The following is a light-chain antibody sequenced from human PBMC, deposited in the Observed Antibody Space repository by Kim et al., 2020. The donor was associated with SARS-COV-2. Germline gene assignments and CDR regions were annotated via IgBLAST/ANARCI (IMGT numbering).Light chain of an antibody. CDR2: ANS. J-gene: IGLJ3*02. V-gene: IGLV1-40*01. CDR3: QSYDSSLSGWV. Sequence: QGVTISCTGSSSNIGAGYEVLWYQQLPGTAPTLLINANSNRPSGVPDRFSGSKSGTSASLAITGLQAEDEADYYCQSYDSSLSGWVFGGGTQLTVL. CDR1: SSNIGAGYE.